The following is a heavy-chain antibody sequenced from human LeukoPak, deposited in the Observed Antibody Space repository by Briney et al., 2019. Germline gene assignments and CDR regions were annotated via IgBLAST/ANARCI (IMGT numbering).Heavy chain of an antibody. CDR2: IYYSGGT. D-gene: IGHD6-19*01. CDR3: ARLRYSSGWLQDY. Sequence: PSETLSLTCTVSGGSISSDYWTWIRQPPGKGLEWIGYIYYSGGTNYNPSLKSRVTISVDTSKNQFSLKLSSVTAADTAVYYCARLRYSSGWLQDYWGQGILVTVAS. CDR1: GGSISSDY. V-gene: IGHV4-59*08. J-gene: IGHJ4*02.